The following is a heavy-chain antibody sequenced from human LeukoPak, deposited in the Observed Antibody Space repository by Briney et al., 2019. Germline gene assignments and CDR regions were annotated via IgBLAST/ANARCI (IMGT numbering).Heavy chain of an antibody. D-gene: IGHD6-19*01. CDR2: IWYDGSNK. V-gene: IGHV3-33*06. CDR1: GFTFSSYG. Sequence: GRPLRLSCAASGFTFSSYGMHWVRQAPGKGLEWVAVIWYDGSNKYYADSVKGRFTISRDNSKNTLYLQMNSLRAEDTAVYYCAKVGDSSGWEFDYWGQGTLVTVSS. CDR3: AKVGDSSGWEFDY. J-gene: IGHJ4*02.